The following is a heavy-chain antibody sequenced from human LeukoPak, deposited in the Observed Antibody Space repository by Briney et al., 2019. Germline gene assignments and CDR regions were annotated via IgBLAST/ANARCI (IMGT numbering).Heavy chain of an antibody. Sequence: GGPLRLSCAASGFTFSSYGMHWVRQAPGKGLEWVAVISYDGSNKYYADSVKGRFTISRDNSKNTLYLQMNSLRAEDTAVYYCAKGFSLDVVVAALTNWFDPWGQGTLVTVSS. D-gene: IGHD2-15*01. CDR3: AKGFSLDVVVAALTNWFDP. CDR1: GFTFSSYG. J-gene: IGHJ5*02. CDR2: ISYDGSNK. V-gene: IGHV3-30*18.